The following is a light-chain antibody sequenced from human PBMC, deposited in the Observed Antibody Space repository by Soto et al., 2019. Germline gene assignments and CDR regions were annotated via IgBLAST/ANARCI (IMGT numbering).Light chain of an antibody. Sequence: AIQLTQSPSSLSASVGDRVTITCRASQDISGALAWYQQKPGKPPKLLIFDVSSLQSGVPSRFSGSGSGTDFTLTISSLQPEDFATYYCQQFNTYSITFGQGTRLEIK. CDR2: DVS. CDR3: QQFNTYSIT. V-gene: IGKV1-13*02. J-gene: IGKJ5*01. CDR1: QDISGA.